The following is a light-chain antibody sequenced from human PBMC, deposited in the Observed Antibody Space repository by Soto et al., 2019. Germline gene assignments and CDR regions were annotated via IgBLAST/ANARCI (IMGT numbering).Light chain of an antibody. Sequence: IVLTQSQGTLSLYPGESATLSCRASQNVTGRVLAWYHHTPGHSPRLLLYGASSRATGIPERFSGGWSGTDFTRTISRLEPYDFAIYYCQQYADSSPTVGGGTKVEIK. CDR1: QNVTGRV. J-gene: IGKJ4*01. CDR2: GAS. V-gene: IGKV3-20*01. CDR3: QQYADSSPT.